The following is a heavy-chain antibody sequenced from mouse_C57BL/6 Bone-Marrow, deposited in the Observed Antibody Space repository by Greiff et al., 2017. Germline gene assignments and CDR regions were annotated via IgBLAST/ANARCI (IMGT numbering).Heavy chain of an antibody. CDR1: GYSITCGYY. CDR2: ISYDGSN. J-gene: IGHJ2*01. D-gene: IGHD1-1*01. CDR3: AREVYYCSIY. V-gene: IGHV3-6*01. Sequence: DVKLQESGPGLVKPSQSLSLTCSVTGYSITCGYYWNWIRQFPGNKLEWMGYISYDGSNNYNPSPKNRISITRDTSKNQCFLELNAVTTEDTATYYGAREVYYCSIYGGQGTTLTVSS.